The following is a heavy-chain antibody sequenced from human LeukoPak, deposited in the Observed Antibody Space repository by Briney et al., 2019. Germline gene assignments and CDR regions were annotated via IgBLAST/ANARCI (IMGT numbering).Heavy chain of an antibody. CDR3: AREKLSDILTGFDY. J-gene: IGHJ4*02. Sequence: ASVKVSCKASGYTFTSYYMHWVRQAPGQGLEWMGIISPGGGSTTYAQKFQGRVTMTRDTSTSTVYMELSSLRSEDTAIYYCAREKLSDILTGFDYWGQGTLVTVSS. D-gene: IGHD3-9*01. V-gene: IGHV1-46*01. CDR2: ISPGGGST. CDR1: GYTFTSYY.